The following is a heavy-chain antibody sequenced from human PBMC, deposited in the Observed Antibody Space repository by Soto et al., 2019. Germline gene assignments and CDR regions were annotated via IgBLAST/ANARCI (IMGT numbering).Heavy chain of an antibody. V-gene: IGHV2-5*02. J-gene: IGHJ4*02. CDR3: APKGGGDRILDY. CDR1: GFSLSTSGVG. Sequence: QITLKESGPTLVKPTQTLTLTCTFSGFSLSTSGVGVGWIRQPPGKALEWVALIYWDDAKEYSPSLKSRLTLNKDPSKNQVALTMPHLDPVDTATYCCAPKGGGDRILDYWGQGTLVTVSS. D-gene: IGHD3-16*01. CDR2: IYWDDAK.